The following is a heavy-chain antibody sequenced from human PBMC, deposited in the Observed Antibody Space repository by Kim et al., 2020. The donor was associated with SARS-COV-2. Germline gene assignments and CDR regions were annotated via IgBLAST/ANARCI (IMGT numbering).Heavy chain of an antibody. J-gene: IGHJ3*02. Sequence: SETLSLTCTVSGGSISSSSYYWGWIRQPPGKGLEWIGSIYYSGSTYYNPSLKSRVTITVDTFKNQFSLKLSSVTAADTAVYYCARPNGSIKRAFDIWGQGTMVTVSS. V-gene: IGHV4-39*01. D-gene: IGHD2-15*01. CDR1: GGSISSSSYY. CDR3: ARPNGSIKRAFDI. CDR2: IYYSGST.